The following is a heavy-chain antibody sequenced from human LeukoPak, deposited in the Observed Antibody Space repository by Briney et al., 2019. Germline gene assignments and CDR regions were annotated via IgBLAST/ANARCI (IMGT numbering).Heavy chain of an antibody. CDR3: AREVRRYCSSTSCYAHYYYYYMDV. CDR1: GGSISSGGYY. D-gene: IGHD2-2*01. V-gene: IGHV4-31*03. J-gene: IGHJ6*03. CDR2: IYYSGST. Sequence: SETLSLTCTVSGGSISSGGYYWSWIRQHPGKGLEWIGYIYYSGSTYYNPSLKSRVTISVDTSKNQFSLKLSSVTAADTAVYYCAREVRRYCSSTSCYAHYYYYYMDVWGKGTTVTVSS.